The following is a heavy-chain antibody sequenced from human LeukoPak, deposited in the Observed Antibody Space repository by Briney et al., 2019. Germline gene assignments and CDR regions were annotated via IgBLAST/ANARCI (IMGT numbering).Heavy chain of an antibody. Sequence: PGRSLRLSCAASGFTFSSYAMHWVRQAPGKGLEWVAVISYDGSNKYYADSVKGRFTISRDNSKNTLCLQMNSLRAEDTAVYYCARDLRSRGSLDYWGQGTLVTVSS. D-gene: IGHD1-26*01. CDR1: GFTFSSYA. CDR2: ISYDGSNK. CDR3: ARDLRSRGSLDY. J-gene: IGHJ4*02. V-gene: IGHV3-30-3*01.